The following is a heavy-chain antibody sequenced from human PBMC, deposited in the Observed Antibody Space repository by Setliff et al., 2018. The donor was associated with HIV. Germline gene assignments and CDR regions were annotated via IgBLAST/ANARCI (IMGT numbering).Heavy chain of an antibody. CDR3: ARTYYNFWSGDYYYYGMDV. D-gene: IGHD3-3*01. V-gene: IGHV1-18*01. Sequence: ASVKVSCKPSGYTFTTYGLSWVRQAPGQGLEWMGWISTYSDETSSSQNLQGRLTMTTDTSTGTAYMELSSLRSEDTAVYYCARTYYNFWSGDYYYYGMDVWGQGTTVTVSS. CDR1: GYTFTTYG. J-gene: IGHJ6*02. CDR2: ISTYSDET.